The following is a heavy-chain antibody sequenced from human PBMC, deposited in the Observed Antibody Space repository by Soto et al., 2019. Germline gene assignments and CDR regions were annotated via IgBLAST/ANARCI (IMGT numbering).Heavy chain of an antibody. J-gene: IGHJ5*02. CDR1: GASISGFY. Sequence: SETLSLTCTVSGASISGFYWSWIRKSAGKGLEWIGRIYATGATDYNPSLKSRVMMSVDTSKKQFSLKLRSVTAADTAVYYCVRDGTKTLRDWFDPWGQGISVTVSS. CDR2: IYATGAT. V-gene: IGHV4-4*07. CDR3: VRDGTKTLRDWFDP. D-gene: IGHD1-1*01.